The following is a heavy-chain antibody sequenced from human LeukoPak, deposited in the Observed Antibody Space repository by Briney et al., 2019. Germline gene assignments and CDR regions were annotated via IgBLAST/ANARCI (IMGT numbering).Heavy chain of an antibody. J-gene: IGHJ4*02. CDR3: AGTGLRDDYGDYVFDY. CDR2: IISIFGTA. Sequence: SVKVSCKASGGTFSSYAISWVRQAPGQGLKWMGGIISIFGTANYAQKFQGRVTITADESTSTAYMELSRLRSDDTAVYYCAGTGLRDDYGDYVFDYWGQGTLVTVSS. V-gene: IGHV1-69*13. CDR1: GGTFSSYA. D-gene: IGHD4-17*01.